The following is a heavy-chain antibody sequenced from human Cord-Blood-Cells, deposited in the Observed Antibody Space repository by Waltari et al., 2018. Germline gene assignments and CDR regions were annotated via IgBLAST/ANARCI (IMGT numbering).Heavy chain of an antibody. J-gene: IGHJ3*02. CDR1: GFTFSSYW. CDR2: IKQDGSEK. V-gene: IGHV3-7*01. Sequence: EVQLVESGGGLVQPGGSLRLSCAASGFTFSSYWMSWVRQAPGKGLEGVAKIKQDGSEKYYVDSVKGRFTISRDNAKNSLYLQMNSLRAEDTAVYYCARFFTWGAFDIWGQGTMVTVSS. CDR3: ARFFTWGAFDI. D-gene: IGHD7-27*01.